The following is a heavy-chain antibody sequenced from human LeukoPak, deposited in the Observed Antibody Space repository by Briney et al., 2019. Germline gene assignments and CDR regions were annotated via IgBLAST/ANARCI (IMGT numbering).Heavy chain of an antibody. CDR1: GGSICSSSHY. CDR3: ARQSSGLYYFDH. CDR2: IYYSGIT. V-gene: IGHV4-39*01. Sequence: SETLSLTCTVSGGSICSSSHYWGWIRQPPGKGLEWIGSIYYSGITYYNSSLKSRVTISVDTSKNQFSLKLSSVTAAETAVYYCARQSSGLYYFDHWGRGDVVSVSS. D-gene: IGHD3-16*02. J-gene: IGHJ4*02.